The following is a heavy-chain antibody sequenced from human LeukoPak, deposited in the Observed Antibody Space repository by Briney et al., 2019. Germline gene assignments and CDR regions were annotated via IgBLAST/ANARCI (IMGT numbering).Heavy chain of an antibody. CDR1: GYTFTSYG. Sequence: EASVKVSCKASGYTFTSYGISWVRQAPGRGLEWMGWISAYNGNTNYAQKLQGRVTMTTDTSTSTAYMELGSLRSDDTAVYYCASNVAVAGDYNWFDPWGQGTLVTVSS. V-gene: IGHV1-18*01. CDR2: ISAYNGNT. D-gene: IGHD6-19*01. J-gene: IGHJ5*02. CDR3: ASNVAVAGDYNWFDP.